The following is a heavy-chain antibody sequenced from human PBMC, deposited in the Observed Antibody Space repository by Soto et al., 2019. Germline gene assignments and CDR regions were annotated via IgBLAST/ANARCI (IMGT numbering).Heavy chain of an antibody. CDR2: IYYRGNT. V-gene: IGHV4-39*01. CDR3: ARLEGLATISYYFDF. CDR1: GDSINSDKYY. D-gene: IGHD3-9*01. J-gene: IGHJ4*02. Sequence: QLQESGPGLVKPSETLSLTCSVSGDSINSDKYYWGWIRQPPGKGLEWIGSIYYRGNTSYNPSLRPPGTISLDKSKRQFSLRLNSVTAADSAVYFCARLEGLATISYYFDFWGQGAQVTVSS.